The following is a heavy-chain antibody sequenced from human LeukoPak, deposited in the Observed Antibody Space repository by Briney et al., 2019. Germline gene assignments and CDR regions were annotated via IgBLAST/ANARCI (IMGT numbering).Heavy chain of an antibody. J-gene: IGHJ4*02. CDR3: ATSIAVAGFSFDY. Sequence: ASVKVSCKVSGYTLTELSMHWVRQAPGKGHEWMGGFDPEDGETIYAQKFQSRVTMTEDTSTDTAYMELSSLRSEDTAVYYCATSIAVAGFSFDYWGQGTLVTVSS. D-gene: IGHD6-19*01. V-gene: IGHV1-24*01. CDR2: FDPEDGET. CDR1: GYTLTELS.